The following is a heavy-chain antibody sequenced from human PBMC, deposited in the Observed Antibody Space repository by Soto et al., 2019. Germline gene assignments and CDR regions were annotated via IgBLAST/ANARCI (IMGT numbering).Heavy chain of an antibody. J-gene: IGHJ4*02. CDR1: DGSVSSGSYY. CDR2: IYYSGST. D-gene: IGHD3-22*01. Sequence: ETLSLTCTVSDGSVSSGSYYWNWIRQPPGKGLEWIGFIYYSGSTHYNPSLQSRVTISVDTSRNQFSLRLSSVTAADTAVYYCARGSYYYDSSGYYYYWGQGTLVTVSS. CDR3: ARGSYYYDSSGYYYY. V-gene: IGHV4-61*01.